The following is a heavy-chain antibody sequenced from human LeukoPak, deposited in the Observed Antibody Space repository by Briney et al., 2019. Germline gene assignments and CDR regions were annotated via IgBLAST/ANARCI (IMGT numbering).Heavy chain of an antibody. CDR2: ISAYNGNT. D-gene: IGHD3-22*01. Sequence: ASVKVSCKASGYTFTSYGISWVRQAPGQGLEWMGWISAYNGNTNYAQKLQGRVTMTTDTSTSTAYMELRSLRSGDTAVYYCARSIVVNNWFDPWGQGTLVTVSS. CDR3: ARSIVVNNWFDP. CDR1: GYTFTSYG. J-gene: IGHJ5*02. V-gene: IGHV1-18*01.